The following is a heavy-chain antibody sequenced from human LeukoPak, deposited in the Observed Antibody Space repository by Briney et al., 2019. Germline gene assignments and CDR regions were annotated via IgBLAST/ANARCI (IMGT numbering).Heavy chain of an antibody. D-gene: IGHD6-13*01. V-gene: IGHV3-66*01. CDR1: GFTVSSDY. J-gene: IGHJ3*02. Sequence: GGSLRLSCAASGFTVSSDYMSWVRQAPGKGLEWVSVIYSGGSTYYADSVKGRFTISRDNSKNTLYLQMNSLRAEDTAVYYCARGIAAAHDAFDIWGQGTMVTVSS. CDR2: IYSGGST. CDR3: ARGIAAAHDAFDI.